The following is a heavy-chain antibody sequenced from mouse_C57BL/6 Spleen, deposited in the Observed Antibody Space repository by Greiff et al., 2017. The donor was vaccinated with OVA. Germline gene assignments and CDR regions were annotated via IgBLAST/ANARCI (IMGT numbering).Heavy chain of an antibody. CDR1: GYAFSSYW. V-gene: IGHV1-80*01. D-gene: IGHD2-10*01. CDR3: ARSYYGNYEGMDY. CDR2: IYPGDGDT. J-gene: IGHJ4*01. Sequence: QVQLQQSGAELVKPGASVKISCKASGYAFSSYWLNWVKQRPGKGLEWIGQIYPGDGDTNYNGKFKGKATLTADKSSSTAYMQLSSLTYEDSAVYVCARSYYGNYEGMDYWGQGTSVTVSS.